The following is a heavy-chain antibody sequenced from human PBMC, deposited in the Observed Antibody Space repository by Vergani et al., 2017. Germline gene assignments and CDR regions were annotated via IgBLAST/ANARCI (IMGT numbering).Heavy chain of an antibody. Sequence: EVQLVESGGGLVQPGGSLRLSCAASGFTFSSYWMSWVRQAPGKGLEWVANIKQDGSEKYYVDSVKGRFTISRDNAKNSLYLQMNSLRAEDTAVCYCARDRYYDILTGYSISYFDYWGQGTLVTVSS. CDR2: IKQDGSEK. CDR3: ARDRYYDILTGYSISYFDY. D-gene: IGHD3-9*01. CDR1: GFTFSSYW. V-gene: IGHV3-7*04. J-gene: IGHJ4*02.